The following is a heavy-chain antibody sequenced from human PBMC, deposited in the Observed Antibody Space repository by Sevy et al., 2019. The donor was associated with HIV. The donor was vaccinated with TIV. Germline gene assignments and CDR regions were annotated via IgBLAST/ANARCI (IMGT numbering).Heavy chain of an antibody. CDR1: GFTFSNYW. V-gene: IGHV3-7*03. Sequence: GGSLRLSCAASGFTFSNYWMSWVRQAPGKGLEWVANIKEDGSENYYVDSVKGRFTISRDNAKNSLYLQMNSLRAKDTAVYSCARVGGCSSTSCFAYWFDPWGQGTLVTVSS. J-gene: IGHJ5*02. CDR2: IKEDGSEN. D-gene: IGHD2-2*01. CDR3: ARVGGCSSTSCFAYWFDP.